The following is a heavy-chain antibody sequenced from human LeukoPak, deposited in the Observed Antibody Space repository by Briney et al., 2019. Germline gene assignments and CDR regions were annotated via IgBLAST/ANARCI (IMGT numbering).Heavy chain of an antibody. V-gene: IGHV1-2*02. J-gene: IGHJ5*02. Sequence: ASVKVSCKASGYTFSGYYIQWVRQAPGQGLEWMGWINPNSGDTKYAQKFQGRVTMTRDTSITTAYMEPSRLTSDDTAVYYCARDFLNYDFLTGVFDPWGQGTLVTVSS. CDR3: ARDFLNYDFLTGVFDP. CDR1: GYTFSGYY. CDR2: INPNSGDT. D-gene: IGHD3-9*01.